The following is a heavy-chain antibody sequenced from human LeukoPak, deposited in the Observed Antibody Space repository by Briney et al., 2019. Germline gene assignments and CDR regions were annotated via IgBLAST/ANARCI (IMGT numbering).Heavy chain of an antibody. V-gene: IGHV4-34*01. D-gene: IGHD4-17*01. CDR1: GGSFTDD. CDR3: ASPGGGYGDSAYGF. J-gene: IGHJ4*02. CDR2: LNHSGGT. Sequence: SETLSLTCDVYGGSFTDDLSWIRQTPDKGLEWIAELNHSGGTNYNPSLESRVTMSVDTSRNQFSLMLSSVTAADTGVYYCASPGGGYGDSAYGFWGQGTLVTVSS.